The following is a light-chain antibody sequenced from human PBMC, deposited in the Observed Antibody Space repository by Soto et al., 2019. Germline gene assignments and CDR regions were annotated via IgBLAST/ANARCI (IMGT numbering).Light chain of an antibody. CDR2: DTS. CDR1: QSISKW. CDR3: KQYNIYWT. J-gene: IGKJ1*01. Sequence: SHMTHAPYSLRASPPHRFTITFRASQSISKWLAWYQQKPGKAPNVLIYDTSNLESGVPSRFSGSGSGTEFTLSISSLQPDDFATYYCKQYNIYWTFGQGTKVDIK. V-gene: IGKV1-5*01.